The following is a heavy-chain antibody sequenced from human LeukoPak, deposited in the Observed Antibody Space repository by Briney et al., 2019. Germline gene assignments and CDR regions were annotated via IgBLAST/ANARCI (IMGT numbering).Heavy chain of an antibody. CDR1: GFTFSSYW. D-gene: IGHD3-16*01. CDR2: IKQDGSEK. J-gene: IGHJ4*02. CDR3: ARGPYYDYAWGGPP. V-gene: IGHV3-7*03. Sequence: GGSLRLSCAASGFTFSSYWMGWVRQAPGKGLEWVANIKQDGSEKYYVDSVKGRFTISRDNAKNSLYLQMNSLRAEDTAVYYCARGPYYDYAWGGPPWGQGTLVTVSS.